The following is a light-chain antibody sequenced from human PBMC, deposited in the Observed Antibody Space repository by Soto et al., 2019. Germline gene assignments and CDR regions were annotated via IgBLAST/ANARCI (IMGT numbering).Light chain of an antibody. Sequence: QAVVTQDASVTGSPGGTVTLTCGSSTGAVTSGHYPYWFQQKPGQAPRTLIYDTSNKHSWTPARFSGSLLGGKAALTLSGAQPEDEAEYSCLLSYSGTQRFXGAGTKVTV. CDR3: LLSYSGTQRF. V-gene: IGLV7-46*01. CDR1: TGAVTSGHY. CDR2: DTS. J-gene: IGLJ1*01.